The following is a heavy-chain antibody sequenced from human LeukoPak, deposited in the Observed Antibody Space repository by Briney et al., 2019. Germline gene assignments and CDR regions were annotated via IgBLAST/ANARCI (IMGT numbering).Heavy chain of an antibody. CDR1: GGSISSYY. V-gene: IGHV4-4*07. D-gene: IGHD6-19*01. CDR3: ARDKRVAVAGTYIYYYYMDV. Sequence: PSETLSLTCTVSGGSISSYYWSWIRQPAGKGLEWIGRISSSGSTNYNPSLKSRVTISVDTSKNQFSLKLSSVTGADTAVYYCARDKRVAVAGTYIYYYYMDVWGNGTTVTISS. J-gene: IGHJ6*03. CDR2: ISSSGST.